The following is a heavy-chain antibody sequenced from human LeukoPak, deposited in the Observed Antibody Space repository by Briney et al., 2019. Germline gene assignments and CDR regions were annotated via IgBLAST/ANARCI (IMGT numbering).Heavy chain of an antibody. CDR1: GSSFNSYN. CDR2: ITNDSSTK. J-gene: IGHJ6*03. CDR3: ARGPLLGYYYYHMDV. Sequence: PGGSLRLSCAASGSSFNSYNMNWVRQAPGRGLEWVSYITNDSSTKYYADSVKGRFTISRDNPERSLYLQINSLRAEDTAVSYCARGPLLGYYYYHMDVWGEGTTVTVSS. V-gene: IGHV3-48*01. D-gene: IGHD2-8*02.